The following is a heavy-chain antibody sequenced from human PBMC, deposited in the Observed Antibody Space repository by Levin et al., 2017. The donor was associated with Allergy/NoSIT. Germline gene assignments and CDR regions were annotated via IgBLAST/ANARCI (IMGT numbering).Heavy chain of an antibody. V-gene: IGHV3-48*01. D-gene: IGHD6-13*01. CDR2: ISGSSTFI. CDR3: ARDFGSSWYPPFDY. CDR1: GFTFSTYS. Sequence: GESLKISCAASGFTFSTYSMNWVRQAPGKGLEWVSHISGSSTFIRYADYVKGRFTISRDNAKNSLYLQMSSMRAEDTALSYCARDFGSSWYPPFDYWGQGTLVTVSS. J-gene: IGHJ4*02.